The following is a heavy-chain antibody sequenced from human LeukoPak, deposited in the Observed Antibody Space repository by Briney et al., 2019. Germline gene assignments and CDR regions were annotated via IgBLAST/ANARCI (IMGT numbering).Heavy chain of an antibody. Sequence: SETLSLTCAVYGGSFSVYYWSWIRQPPGKGLEWIGEINHSGSTNYNPSLKSRVTISVDTSKNQFSLKLSSVTAADTAVYYCARGRGSSGYYYGSYRIDYWGQGTLVTVSS. J-gene: IGHJ4*02. CDR2: INHSGST. D-gene: IGHD3-22*01. V-gene: IGHV4-34*01. CDR3: ARGRGSSGYYYGSYRIDY. CDR1: GGSFSVYY.